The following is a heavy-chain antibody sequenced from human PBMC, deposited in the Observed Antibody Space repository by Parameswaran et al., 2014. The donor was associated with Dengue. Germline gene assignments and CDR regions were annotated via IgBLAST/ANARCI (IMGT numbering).Heavy chain of an antibody. Sequence: PGKGLEWIGSIDYNGSTYCNPSLKSRVTMSVDTSKNQFSLNLNSVTAADTAVFYCARERTAVAGGSFEFWGQGSLVTVSS. D-gene: IGHD6-19*01. CDR3: ARERTAVAGGSFEF. V-gene: IGHV4-39*07. J-gene: IGHJ4*02. CDR2: IDYNGST.